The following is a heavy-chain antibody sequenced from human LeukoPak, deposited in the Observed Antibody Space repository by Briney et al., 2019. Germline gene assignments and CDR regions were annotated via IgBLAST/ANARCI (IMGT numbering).Heavy chain of an antibody. D-gene: IGHD6-19*01. CDR2: ISGDGGST. CDR3: TRESESSGWYDY. J-gene: IGHJ4*02. V-gene: IGHV3-43*02. Sequence: GGSLRLSCAAPGFIFHDYAIHWVRQAPGKGLEWVSLISGDGGSTFYADSVKGRFTISRDNSKNSLYLQMNSLRSDDTALYYCTRESESSGWYDYWGQGTLVTVSS. CDR1: GFIFHDYA.